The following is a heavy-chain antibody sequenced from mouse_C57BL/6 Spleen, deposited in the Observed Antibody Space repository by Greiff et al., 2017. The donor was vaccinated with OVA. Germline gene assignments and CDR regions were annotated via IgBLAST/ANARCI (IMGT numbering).Heavy chain of an antibody. CDR2: IWTGGGT. Sequence: QVQLKQSGPGLVAPSQSLSITCTVSGFSLTSYAISWVRQPPGKGLEWLGVIWTGGGTNYNSALKSRLSISKDNSKSQVFLKMNSLQTDDTARYYCARTTTVVATPYFDVWGTGTTVTVSS. CDR1: GFSLTSYA. CDR3: ARTTTVVATPYFDV. D-gene: IGHD1-1*01. V-gene: IGHV2-9-1*01. J-gene: IGHJ1*03.